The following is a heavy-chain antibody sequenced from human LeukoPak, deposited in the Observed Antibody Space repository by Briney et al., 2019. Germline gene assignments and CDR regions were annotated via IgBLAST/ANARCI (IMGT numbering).Heavy chain of an antibody. CDR1: GGSVSSGSYY. CDR2: IYYSGST. CDR3: ARGRWLQILTRPYYYYYGMDV. D-gene: IGHD5-24*01. V-gene: IGHV4-61*01. J-gene: IGHJ6*02. Sequence: PSETLSLTCTVSGGSVSSGSYYWSWIRQPPGKGLEWIGYIYYSGSTNYNPSLKSRVTISVDTSKNQFSLKLSSVTAADTAVYYCARGRWLQILTRPYYYYYGMDVWGQGTTVTVSS.